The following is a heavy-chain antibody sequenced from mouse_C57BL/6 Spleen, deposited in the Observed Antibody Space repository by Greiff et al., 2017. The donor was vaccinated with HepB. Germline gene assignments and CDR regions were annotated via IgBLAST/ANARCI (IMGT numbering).Heavy chain of an antibody. D-gene: IGHD1-1*01. J-gene: IGHJ3*01. CDR3: ALITTEAWFAY. V-gene: IGHV1-82*01. CDR2: IYPGDGDT. CDR1: GYAFSSSW. Sequence: VQLQQSGPELVKPGASVKISCKASGYAFSSSWMNWVKQRPGKGLEWIGLIYPGDGDTNYNGKFKGKATLTADKSSSTAYMQLSSLTSEDSAVYFCALITTEAWFAYWGQGTLVTVSA.